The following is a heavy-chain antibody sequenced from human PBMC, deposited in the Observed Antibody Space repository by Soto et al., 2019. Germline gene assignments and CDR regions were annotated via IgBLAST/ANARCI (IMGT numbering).Heavy chain of an antibody. D-gene: IGHD3-22*01. J-gene: IGHJ4*01. CDR1: GGSISSSSYY. V-gene: IGHV4-39*02. CDR2: IFYSGST. Sequence: SETLSLTCTVSGGSISSSSYYWGWIRQPPGKGLEWIGSIFYSGSTYYNPSLKSRVTISVDTSKNQFSLKLSSVTAADTAVYYCARDSPRNGYYDSSGTFDYWREVTAVTVSA. CDR3: ARDSPRNGYYDSSGTFDY.